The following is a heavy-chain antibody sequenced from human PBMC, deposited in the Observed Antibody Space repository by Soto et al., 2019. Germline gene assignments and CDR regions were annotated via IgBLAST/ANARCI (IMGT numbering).Heavy chain of an antibody. CDR3: ARGHYDFWICYYPFDY. CDR1: GGSFSGYY. Sequence: QVQLQQWGAGLLKPSETLSLTCAVYGGSFSGYYWSWIRQPPGKGLEWTGEINHSGGTNYNPSLKSRVSISGDTSINQFSLELSSVTAADTAVYYCARGHYDFWICYYPFDYWGQGTLVTVSS. CDR2: INHSGGT. J-gene: IGHJ4*02. V-gene: IGHV4-34*01. D-gene: IGHD3-3*01.